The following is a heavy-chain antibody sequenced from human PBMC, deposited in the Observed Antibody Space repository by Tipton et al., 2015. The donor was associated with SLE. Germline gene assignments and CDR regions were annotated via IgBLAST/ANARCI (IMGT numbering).Heavy chain of an antibody. D-gene: IGHD2-15*01. CDR2: IYHSGST. J-gene: IGHJ4*02. CDR3: ARDAYCSGGSCYGFDS. Sequence: TLSLTCAVSGYSISSGYYWGWIRQPPGKGLEWIGNIYHSGSTHYNSSLKSRVTMSLDASKNQFSLTVSSVTTADTAVYHCARDAYCSGGSCYGFDSWGPGTLVAVSS. V-gene: IGHV4-38-2*02. CDR1: GYSISSGYY.